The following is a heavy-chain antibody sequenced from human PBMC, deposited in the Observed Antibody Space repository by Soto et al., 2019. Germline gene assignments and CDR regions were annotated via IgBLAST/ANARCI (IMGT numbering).Heavy chain of an antibody. CDR3: ASQTYYDILTGYNYFDY. V-gene: IGHV4-59*08. CDR1: GCSISSYD. Sequence: SETLSLTCPVSGCSISSYDWSWIRQPPGKGLEWIGYIYYSGSTNYNPSLKSRVTISVDTSKNQFSLKLSSVTAADTAVYYCASQTYYDILTGYNYFDYWGQGTLVTVSS. J-gene: IGHJ4*02. D-gene: IGHD3-9*01. CDR2: IYYSGST.